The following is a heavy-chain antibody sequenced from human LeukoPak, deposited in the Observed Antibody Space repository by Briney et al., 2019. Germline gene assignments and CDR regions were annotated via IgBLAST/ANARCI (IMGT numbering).Heavy chain of an antibody. V-gene: IGHV6-1*01. J-gene: IGHJ1*01. CDR2: TYYRSKWFS. CDR3: ARGPGYFQH. Sequence: SGPTLVNPSQTLSLTCVISGDSVSSNSAAWNWIRQSPSRGLEWLGRTYYRSKWFSRYAVSVKSRITINADTSKNQFSLQLNSVTPDDTAVYYCARGPGYFQHWGQGTLVTVSS. CDR1: GDSVSSNSAA.